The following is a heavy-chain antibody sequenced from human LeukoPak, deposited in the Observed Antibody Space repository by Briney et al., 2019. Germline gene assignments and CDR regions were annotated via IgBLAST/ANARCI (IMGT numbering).Heavy chain of an antibody. D-gene: IGHD6-19*01. V-gene: IGHV1-8*01. CDR3: ARDRPSGWYLPVGY. Sequence: GASVKVSCKASGYTFTSYDINWVRQATGQGLEWMGWMNPNSGNTGYAQKFQGRVTMTRNTSISTAYMELSSLRSEDTAVYYCARDRPSGWYLPVGYWGQGTLVTVSS. J-gene: IGHJ4*02. CDR1: GYTFTSYD. CDR2: MNPNSGNT.